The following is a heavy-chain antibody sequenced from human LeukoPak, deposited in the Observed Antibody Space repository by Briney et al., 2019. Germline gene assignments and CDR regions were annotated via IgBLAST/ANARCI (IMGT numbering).Heavy chain of an antibody. Sequence: SETLSLTCTVSGGSLSCHYWSWIRQPPGKRLEWIGYVSYTGRTKYNPSLQSRVTISIDTSKSQFSLKLTSVTSADTAVYSCARLLDNDISGLPDTFYLWARETAVIVSS. CDR3: ARLLDNDISGLPDTFYL. CDR2: VSYTGRT. D-gene: IGHD3-22*01. J-gene: IGHJ3*01. CDR1: GGSLSCHY. V-gene: IGHV4-59*11.